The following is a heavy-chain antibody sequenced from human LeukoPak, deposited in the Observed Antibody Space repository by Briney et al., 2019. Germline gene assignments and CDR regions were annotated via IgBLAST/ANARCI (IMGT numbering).Heavy chain of an antibody. Sequence: GGSLRLSCAASGFIFSIYGMHWVRQAPGKGLEWVAFIRYDGSDKYYADSVKGRFTVSRDNSKNTLYLQMNSLRAEDTTVYYCAKASGQGAYCSSTSCHYNFGYWGQGTLVTVS. V-gene: IGHV3-30*02. CDR1: GFIFSIYG. D-gene: IGHD2-2*01. J-gene: IGHJ4*02. CDR2: IRYDGSDK. CDR3: AKASGQGAYCSSTSCHYNFGY.